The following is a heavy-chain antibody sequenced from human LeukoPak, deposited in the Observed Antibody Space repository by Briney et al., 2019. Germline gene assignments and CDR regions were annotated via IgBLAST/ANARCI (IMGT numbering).Heavy chain of an antibody. CDR2: ISGSGGST. J-gene: IGHJ4*02. CDR1: GFTFSSYA. Sequence: GGSLRLSCAASGFTFSSYAMSWVRQAPGKGLEWVSAISGSGGSTYYADSVKGRFTISRDNSKNTLYLQMNGLRAEDTAVYYCAPGGYSYGLYYWGQGTLVTVSS. D-gene: IGHD5-18*01. CDR3: APGGYSYGLYY. V-gene: IGHV3-23*01.